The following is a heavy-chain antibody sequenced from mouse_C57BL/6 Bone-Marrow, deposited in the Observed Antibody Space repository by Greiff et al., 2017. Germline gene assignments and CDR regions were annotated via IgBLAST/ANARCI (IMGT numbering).Heavy chain of an antibody. Sequence: VQLQQSGAELVRPGASVKLSCTASGFNIKDDYMHWVKQRPEQGLEWIGWIVPENGDTEYASTVQGKATITADTSSNTVYLQLSSLTSEDTAVYYCTTDGPWFAYWGEETLVTVSA. D-gene: IGHD1-2*01. V-gene: IGHV14-4*01. CDR2: IVPENGDT. J-gene: IGHJ3*01. CDR1: GFNIKDDY. CDR3: TTDGPWFAY.